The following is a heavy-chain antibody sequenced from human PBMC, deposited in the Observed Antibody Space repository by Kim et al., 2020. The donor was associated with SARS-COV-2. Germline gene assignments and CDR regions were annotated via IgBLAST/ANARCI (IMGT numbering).Heavy chain of an antibody. CDR1: GFTFSSYS. CDR2: ISSSSSTI. J-gene: IGHJ4*02. V-gene: IGHV3-48*02. CDR3: ARGRGGYSYGGIGYFDY. D-gene: IGHD5-18*01. Sequence: GGSLRLSCAASGFTFSSYSMNWVRQAPGKGLEWVSYISSSSSTIYYADSVKGRFTISRDNAKNSLYLQMNSLRDEDTAVYYCARGRGGYSYGGIGYFDYWGQGTLVTVSS.